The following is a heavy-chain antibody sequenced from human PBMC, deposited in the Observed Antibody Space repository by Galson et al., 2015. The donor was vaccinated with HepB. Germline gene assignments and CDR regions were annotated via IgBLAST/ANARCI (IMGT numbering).Heavy chain of an antibody. CDR2: IDLSDSYT. D-gene: IGHD1-1*01. CDR3: ARHVEGNDGDPLFDY. J-gene: IGHJ4*02. Sequence: QSGAEVKKPGESLRISCKGSGYSFTSHWISWVRQMPGKGLEWMGRIDLSDSYTNYSPSFQGHVTISADKSISTAYLQWSSLKASDTAMYYCARHVEGNDGDPLFDYWGQGTLVTVSS. CDR1: GYSFTSHW. V-gene: IGHV5-10-1*01.